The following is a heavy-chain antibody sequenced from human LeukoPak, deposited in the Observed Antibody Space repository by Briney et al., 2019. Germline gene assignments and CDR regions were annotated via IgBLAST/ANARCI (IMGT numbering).Heavy chain of an antibody. CDR2: ISGSGGST. J-gene: IGHJ4*02. Sequence: AGGSLRLSCAASGFTFSTYAMSWVRQAPGKGLEWVSVISGSGGSTYYADSVKGRFTISRDNSKSTLYLQMNSLRTEDTAVYYCAKDKISVAESIAYWGQGTLVTVSS. CDR3: AKDKISVAESIAY. CDR1: GFTFSTYA. D-gene: IGHD6-19*01. V-gene: IGHV3-23*01.